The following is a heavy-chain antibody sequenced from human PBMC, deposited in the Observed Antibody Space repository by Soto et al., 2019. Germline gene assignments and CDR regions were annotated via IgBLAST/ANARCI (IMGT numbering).Heavy chain of an antibody. CDR3: ARVFAAGFIPFDH. CDR1: GGTFSSYA. CDR2: IIPIFGTA. V-gene: IGHV1-69*13. D-gene: IGHD6-13*01. Sequence: SVKVSCKASGGTFSSYAISWVRQAPGQGLEWMGGIIPIFGTANYAQKFQGRVTITADESTSTAYMELSSLRSEDTAVYYCARVFAAGFIPFDHSGQGTLVTVSS. J-gene: IGHJ5*02.